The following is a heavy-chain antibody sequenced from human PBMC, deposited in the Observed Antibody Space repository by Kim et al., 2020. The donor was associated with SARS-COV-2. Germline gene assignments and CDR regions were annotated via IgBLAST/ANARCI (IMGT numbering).Heavy chain of an antibody. Sequence: GGSLRLSCAASGFTFSSYAMHWVRQAPGKGLEWVAVISYDGSNKYYADSVKGRFTISRDNSKNTLYLQMNSLRAEDTAVYYCARPRGGLGTFDAFDIWGQGTMVTVSS. CDR2: ISYDGSNK. D-gene: IGHD3-16*01. CDR3: ARPRGGLGTFDAFDI. J-gene: IGHJ3*02. V-gene: IGHV3-30*04. CDR1: GFTFSSYA.